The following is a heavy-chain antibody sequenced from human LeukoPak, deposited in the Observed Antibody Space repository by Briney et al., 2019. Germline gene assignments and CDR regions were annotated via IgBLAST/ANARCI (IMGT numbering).Heavy chain of an antibody. D-gene: IGHD3-22*01. Sequence: ASVKVSCKASGYTFTGYYMHWVRQAPGQGLEWMGWINPNSGGTNYAQKFQGRVTMTRDTSISTAYMELSRLRSDDTAVYYCARDKMYYYDSSGYWKDYYYYYMDVWGEGTTVTVSS. CDR3: ARDKMYYYDSSGYWKDYYYYYMDV. V-gene: IGHV1-2*02. CDR2: INPNSGGT. J-gene: IGHJ6*03. CDR1: GYTFTGYY.